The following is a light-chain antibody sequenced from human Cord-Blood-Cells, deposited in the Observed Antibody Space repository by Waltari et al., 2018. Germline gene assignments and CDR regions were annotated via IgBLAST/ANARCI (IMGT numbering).Light chain of an antibody. CDR3: NSRDSSGNQRV. Sequence: SSELTQDPAVSVALGQTVRITCQGDSLRSYYASWYQQKPGQAPVPVIYGKNNRPSGIPDRFSGSSSGNTASLTITGAQAEDEADYYCNSRDSSGNQRVFGGGTKLTVL. J-gene: IGLJ3*02. CDR1: SLRSYY. V-gene: IGLV3-19*01. CDR2: GKN.